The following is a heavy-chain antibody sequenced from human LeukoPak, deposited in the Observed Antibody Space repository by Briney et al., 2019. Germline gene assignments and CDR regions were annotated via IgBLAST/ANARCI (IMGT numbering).Heavy chain of an antibody. CDR1: GGSISSGGYY. D-gene: IGHD4-17*01. J-gene: IGHJ6*03. CDR3: ARDTGISTVTRDLYYYYYMDV. CDR2: IYYSGST. V-gene: IGHV4-31*03. Sequence: SETLSLTCTVSGGSISSGGYYWSWIRQHPGKGLEWLGYIYYSGSTYYNPSIKSRVTISVDTSKNQFSLKLSSVTAADTAVYYCARDTGISTVTRDLYYYYYMDVWGKGTTVTVSS.